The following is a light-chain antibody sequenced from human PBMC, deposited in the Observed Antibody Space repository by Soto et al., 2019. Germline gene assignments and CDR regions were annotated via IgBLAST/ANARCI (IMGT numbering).Light chain of an antibody. CDR1: SSDIGSNT. V-gene: IGLV1-44*01. CDR3: AAWDDSLNGVV. J-gene: IGLJ2*01. CDR2: SNN. Sequence: QSVLTQPPSASGSPGQRVTISCSGTSSDIGSNTVNCYQQLPGTAPKLLIYSNNQRPSGVPDRCSGSKSGTSASLSISGLQSEDEADYYCAAWDDSLNGVVFGGGTKLTVL.